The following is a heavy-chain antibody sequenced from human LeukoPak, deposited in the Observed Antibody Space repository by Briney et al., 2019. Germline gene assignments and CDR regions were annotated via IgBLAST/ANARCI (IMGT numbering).Heavy chain of an antibody. D-gene: IGHD2-15*01. Sequence: PGGPLRLSCAASGFTFSSYTMHWVRQAPGKGLEWVAVISYDGSNKYYAESVKGRFTISRDDSKNTLYLQVNSLRAEDTAVYYCAKQLGYCSDGSCYFPYWGQGTLVTVSS. CDR2: ISYDGSNK. J-gene: IGHJ4*02. V-gene: IGHV3-30-3*02. CDR1: GFTFSSYT. CDR3: AKQLGYCSDGSCYFPY.